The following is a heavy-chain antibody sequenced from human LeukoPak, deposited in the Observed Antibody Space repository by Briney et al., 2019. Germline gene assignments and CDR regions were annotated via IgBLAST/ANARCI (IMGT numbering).Heavy chain of an antibody. CDR2: IKSKTDGGTT. V-gene: IGHV3-15*01. CDR1: GFTFSNAW. Sequence: PGRSLRLSCAASGFTFSNAWMSWVRQAPGKGLEWVGRIKSKTDGGTTDYAAPVKGRFTISRDDSKNTLYLQMNSLKTEDTAVYYCTTTGSYFDWLFSGSFDYWGQGTLVTVSS. D-gene: IGHD3-9*01. J-gene: IGHJ4*02. CDR3: TTTGSYFDWLFSGSFDY.